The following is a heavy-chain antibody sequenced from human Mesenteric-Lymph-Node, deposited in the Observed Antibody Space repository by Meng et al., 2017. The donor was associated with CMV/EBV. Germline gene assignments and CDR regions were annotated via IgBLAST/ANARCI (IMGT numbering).Heavy chain of an antibody. D-gene: IGHD5-24*01. Sequence: VSVASVESGGYSWSWIRQHPGKGLECIGYIYSNGDTYYNPSLQSRVTISIDTSKNQFSLRLNSVTAADTAVYFCARVRSRPGPFDSWGRGTLVTVSS. V-gene: IGHV4-31*02. J-gene: IGHJ4*02. CDR1: VASVESGGYS. CDR2: IYSNGDT. CDR3: ARVRSRPGPFDS.